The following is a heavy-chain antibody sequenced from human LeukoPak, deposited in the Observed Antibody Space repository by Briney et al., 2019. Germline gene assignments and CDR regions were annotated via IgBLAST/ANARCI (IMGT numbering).Heavy chain of an antibody. CDR3: ANFRLYFFHGMDV. Sequence: GGSLRLSCEASGFTFSNYAMGWVRQAPGKGLEWVSGISGSDSSTYYADSVKGRFTIPRDNSKNTLYLQMNSLRAEDTALYYWANFRLYFFHGMDVWGQGTTVTVSS. V-gene: IGHV3-23*01. CDR2: ISGSDSST. CDR1: GFTFSNYA. J-gene: IGHJ6*02.